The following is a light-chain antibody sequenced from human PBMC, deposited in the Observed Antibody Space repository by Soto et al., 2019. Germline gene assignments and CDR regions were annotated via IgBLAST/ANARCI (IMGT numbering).Light chain of an antibody. CDR3: QQYNSYSYT. J-gene: IGKJ2*01. CDR1: QSISSW. Sequence: DIQMTQSPSTLSASVGDRVTITCRASQSISSWLAWYQQKPGKAPKLLIYKASSLESGVPSRSSGSGSGTEFTLTISSLQPDDFATYYGQQYNSYSYTFGQGTKLEIK. CDR2: KAS. V-gene: IGKV1-5*03.